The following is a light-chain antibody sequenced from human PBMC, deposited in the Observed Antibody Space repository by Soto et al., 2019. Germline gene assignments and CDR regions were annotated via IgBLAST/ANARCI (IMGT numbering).Light chain of an antibody. CDR1: QSVSSSY. CDR2: GAS. Sequence: EIVLTQSPGTLSLSPGERATLSCRASQSVSSSYLAWYQQKPGQAPRLLIYGASSRATGIPDRFSGSGSGTEFTLTISRLEPEDCAVYYCQQYGSSPQTFGPGTRLESK. CDR3: QQYGSSPQT. J-gene: IGKJ5*01. V-gene: IGKV3-20*01.